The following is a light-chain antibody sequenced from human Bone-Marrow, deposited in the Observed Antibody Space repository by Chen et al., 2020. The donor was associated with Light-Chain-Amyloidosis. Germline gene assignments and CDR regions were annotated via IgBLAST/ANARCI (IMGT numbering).Light chain of an antibody. Sequence: QSGLTRHAPVSGPPGQQITIPCTGTSSDVGGDKHVSWYQQHPDKAPKLMIYEVTNRPSWVPDRFSGSKSDNTASLTISGLQTEDEADYFCSSYTITNTLVFGSGTRVTVL. J-gene: IGLJ1*01. V-gene: IGLV2-14*01. CDR1: SSDVGGDKH. CDR2: EVT. CDR3: SSYTITNTLV.